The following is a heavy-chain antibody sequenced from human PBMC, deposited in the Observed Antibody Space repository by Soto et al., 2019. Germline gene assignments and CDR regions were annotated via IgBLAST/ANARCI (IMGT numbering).Heavy chain of an antibody. J-gene: IGHJ3*01. CDR2: INRDGSKK. Sequence: EVQLEESGGDLVQPGGSLRLSCAASGFTLSAYWMTWVRQAPGKGLECVANINRDGSKKSYLDSVRGRFTISRDNVGNSLYLQMDSLRADDTALYDCARDVSPGSSILYLYDFDLWGQGTMVTVSS. CDR1: GFTLSAYW. D-gene: IGHD3-3*02. V-gene: IGHV3-7*05. CDR3: ARDVSPGSSILYLYDFDL.